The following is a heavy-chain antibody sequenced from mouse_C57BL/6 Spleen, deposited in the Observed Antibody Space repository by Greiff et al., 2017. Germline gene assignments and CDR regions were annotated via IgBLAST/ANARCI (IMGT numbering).Heavy chain of an antibody. J-gene: IGHJ4*01. D-gene: IGHD1-1*01. CDR3: ARSGTTEVDY. CDR1: GYSFTGYF. Sequence: EVKLQQSGPELVKPGDSVKISCKASGYSFTGYFMNWVMQSHGKSLEWIGRINPYNGDTFYSQKFKGKATLTVDKSSGTAHMELRSLTSEDSAVYYCARSGTTEVDYWGQGTSVTVSS. V-gene: IGHV1-20*01. CDR2: INPYNGDT.